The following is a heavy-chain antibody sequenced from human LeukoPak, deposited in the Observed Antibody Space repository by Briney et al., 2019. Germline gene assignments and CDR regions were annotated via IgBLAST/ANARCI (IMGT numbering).Heavy chain of an antibody. J-gene: IGHJ4*02. V-gene: IGHV1-24*01. CDR1: GYTFTSYG. D-gene: IGHD2-15*01. Sequence: ASVKVSCKASGYTFTSYGISWVRQAPGKGLEWMGGFDPEDGETIYAQKFQGRVTMTEDTSTDTAYMELSSLRSEDTAVYYCATVGYCSGGSCYGFDYWGQGTLVTVSS. CDR3: ATVGYCSGGSCYGFDY. CDR2: FDPEDGET.